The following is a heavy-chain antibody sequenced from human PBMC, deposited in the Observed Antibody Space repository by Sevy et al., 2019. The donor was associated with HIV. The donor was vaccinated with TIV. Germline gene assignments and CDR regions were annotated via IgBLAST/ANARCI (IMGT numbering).Heavy chain of an antibody. CDR2: IYYSGST. CDR1: GGSISSSSYY. CDR3: ARRLGYDVWSGYQTNYYYYGMDV. J-gene: IGHJ6*02. D-gene: IGHD3-3*01. V-gene: IGHV4-39*01. Sequence: SETLSLTCTVSGGSISSSSYYWGWIRQPPGKGLEWIGSIYYSGSTYYNPSLKSRVTISVDTSKNQFSLKLRSVTAADTAVYYCARRLGYDVWSGYQTNYYYYGMDVWGQGTTVTVSS.